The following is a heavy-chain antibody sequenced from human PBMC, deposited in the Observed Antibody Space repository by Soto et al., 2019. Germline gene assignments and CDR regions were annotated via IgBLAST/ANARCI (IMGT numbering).Heavy chain of an antibody. J-gene: IGHJ5*02. D-gene: IGHD3-16*01. Sequence: EVQLVESGGGLVQPGGSLRLSCAASGFTFRSYEMNWVRQAPGKGLEWDSYIGSDGTAISYADSVKGHFTISRDTAKNSLYLQMNRLGAEDTAVYYCARTRGTGWFDPWGLGTLVSVSS. V-gene: IGHV3-48*03. CDR2: IGSDGTAI. CDR1: GFTFRSYE. CDR3: ARTRGTGWFDP.